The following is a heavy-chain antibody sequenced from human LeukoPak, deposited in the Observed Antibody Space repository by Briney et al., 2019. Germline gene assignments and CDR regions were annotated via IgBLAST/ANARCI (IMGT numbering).Heavy chain of an antibody. J-gene: IGHJ4*02. V-gene: IGHV3-23*01. CDR2: ISGSGGST. CDR3: AKDGPNERWLQYYFDY. Sequence: GGSLRLSCAASGFTFSTYAMSWVRQAPRKGLEWVSAISGSGGSTYYADSVKGRFTISRDNSKNTLYLQMNSLRAEDTAVYYCAKDGPNERWLQYYFDYWGQGTLVTVSS. D-gene: IGHD5-24*01. CDR1: GFTFSTYA.